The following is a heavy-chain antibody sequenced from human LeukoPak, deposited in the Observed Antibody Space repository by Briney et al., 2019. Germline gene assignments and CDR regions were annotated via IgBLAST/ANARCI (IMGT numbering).Heavy chain of an antibody. CDR3: ARNETTGYFDI. D-gene: IGHD3-9*01. J-gene: IGHJ3*02. Sequence: SETLSLTCTVSGGSISSSTHYWGWIRQSPGKRLEWIGSMYNSGSISYNPSLRSRVTITVDTSKNQFSLNFNSATAADTALYFCARNETTGYFDIWGQGTMVTVSS. V-gene: IGHV4-39*01. CDR2: MYNSGSI. CDR1: GGSISSSTHY.